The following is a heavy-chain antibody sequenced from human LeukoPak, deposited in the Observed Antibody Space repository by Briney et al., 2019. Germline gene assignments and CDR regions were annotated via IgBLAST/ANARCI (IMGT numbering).Heavy chain of an antibody. CDR1: GFTFSSYE. J-gene: IGHJ4*02. CDR2: ISSSGSTI. D-gene: IGHD1-26*01. V-gene: IGHV3-48*03. CDR3: AREYSGSYYRSFDY. Sequence: PGGSLRLSCAASGFTFSSYEMNWVRQAPGKGLEWVSYISSSGSTIYYADSVKGRFTISRDNAKNSLYLQMNNLRAEDTAVYYCAREYSGSYYRSFDYWGQGTLVTVSS.